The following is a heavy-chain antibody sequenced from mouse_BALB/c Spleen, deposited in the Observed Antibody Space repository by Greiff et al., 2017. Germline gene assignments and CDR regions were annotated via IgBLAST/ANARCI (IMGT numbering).Heavy chain of an antibody. V-gene: IGHV3-2*02. CDR1: GYSITSDYA. D-gene: IGHD2-4*01. CDR3: ATGDYDGFAY. Sequence: ESGPGLVKPSQSLSLTCTVTGYSITSDYAWNWIRQFPGNKLEWMGYISYSGSTSYNPSLKSRISITRDTSKNQFFLQLNSVTTEDTATYYCATGDYDGFAYWGQGTLVTVSA. CDR2: ISYSGST. J-gene: IGHJ3*01.